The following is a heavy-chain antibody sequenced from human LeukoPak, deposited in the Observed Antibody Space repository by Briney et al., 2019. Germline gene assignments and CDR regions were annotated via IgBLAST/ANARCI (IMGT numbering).Heavy chain of an antibody. V-gene: IGHV3-7*01. CDR1: GFTFSSHW. D-gene: IGHD1-1*01. CDR3: ARSTAGFDF. Sequence: GGSLRLSCAASGFTFSSHWMAWVRQAPGKGPEWVANINQDGSEKYYVDSVKGRFTISRDNAKNSLYLQTKSLRPEDTAIYYCARSTAGFDFWGQGTLVTVS. J-gene: IGHJ4*02. CDR2: INQDGSEK.